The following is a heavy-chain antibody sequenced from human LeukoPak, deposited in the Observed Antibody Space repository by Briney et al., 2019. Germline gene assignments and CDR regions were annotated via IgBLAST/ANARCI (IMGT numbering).Heavy chain of an antibody. V-gene: IGHV1-69*13. CDR3: AREQQLGDIFY. CDR1: GYTYTSYY. CDR2: IIPILGAA. D-gene: IGHD6-13*01. J-gene: IGHJ4*02. Sequence: RASVKVSCKASGYTYTSYYMHWVRQAPGQGLEWMGGIIPILGAANYAQKFQGRVTITADESTSTAYMELSSLRSDDTAVYYCAREQQLGDIFYWGQGTLVTVSS.